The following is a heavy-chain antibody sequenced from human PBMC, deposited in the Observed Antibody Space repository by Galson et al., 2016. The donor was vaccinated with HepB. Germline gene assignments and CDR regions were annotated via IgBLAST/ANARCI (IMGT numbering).Heavy chain of an antibody. CDR1: GGSFNSSTYF. J-gene: IGHJ4*02. Sequence: SETLSLTCTASGGSFNSSTYFWAWIRQPPGKGLEWIGSVYYSGSPAYNPSLESRVTISEDTPKNQFSLRLTSVTAADTAVYYCASHSAIEIVPTFDYWGQGTLVTVSS. D-gene: IGHD2/OR15-2a*01. V-gene: IGHV4-39*01. CDR3: ASHSAIEIVPTFDY. CDR2: VYYSGSP.